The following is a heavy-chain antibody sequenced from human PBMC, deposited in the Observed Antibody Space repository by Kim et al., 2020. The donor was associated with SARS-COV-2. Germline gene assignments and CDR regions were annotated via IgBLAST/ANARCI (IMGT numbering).Heavy chain of an antibody. Sequence: GGSLRLSCAASGFTFSSYAMHWVRQAPGKGLEWVAVISYDGSNKYYADSVKGRFTISRDNSKNTLYLQMNSLRAEDTAVYYCARSWGGMGNYFDYWGQGTLVTVSS. J-gene: IGHJ4*02. CDR3: ARSWGGMGNYFDY. CDR2: ISYDGSNK. D-gene: IGHD3-16*01. CDR1: GFTFSSYA. V-gene: IGHV3-30*04.